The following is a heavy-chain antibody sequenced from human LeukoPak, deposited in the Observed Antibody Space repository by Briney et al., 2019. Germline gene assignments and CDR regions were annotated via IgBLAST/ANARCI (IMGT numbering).Heavy chain of an antibody. CDR2: ISSSSTYI. D-gene: IGHD6-13*01. V-gene: IGHV3-21*01. J-gene: IGHJ3*01. CDR3: ARAKQLLVPDAFDV. CDR1: GFTFSSYS. Sequence: TGGSLRLSCGVSGFTFSSYSMNWVRQAPGKGLEWVSSISSSSTYIYYADSVKGRFTISRDNAENSLYLQMNSLRAEDTAVYYCARAKQLLVPDAFDVWGQGTMVTVSS.